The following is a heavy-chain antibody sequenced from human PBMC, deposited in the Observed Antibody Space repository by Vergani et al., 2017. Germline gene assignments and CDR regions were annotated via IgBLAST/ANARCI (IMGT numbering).Heavy chain of an antibody. J-gene: IGHJ3*02. D-gene: IGHD6-13*01. CDR2: ISSNGGST. V-gene: IGHV3-64D*06. Sequence: EVQLVESGGGLVQPGGSLRLSCSASGFTFSSYAMHWVRQAPGKGLEYVSAISSNGGSTYYADSVKGRFTISRDNSKNTLYLQMSSLRAEDTAVYYCVKSTPGYSSSWFGYDAFDIWGQGTMVTVSS. CDR1: GFTFSSYA. CDR3: VKSTPGYSSSWFGYDAFDI.